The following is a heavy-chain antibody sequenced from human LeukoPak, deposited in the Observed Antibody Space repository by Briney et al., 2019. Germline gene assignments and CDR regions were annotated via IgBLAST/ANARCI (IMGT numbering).Heavy chain of an antibody. CDR1: GFTFSSYG. D-gene: IGHD3-3*01. J-gene: IGHJ3*02. CDR2: IRYDGSNK. Sequence: GGSLRLSCAASGFTFSSYGMHWVRQAPGKGLEWVAFIRYDGSNKYYADSVKGRFTISRDNAKNSLYLQMNSLRAEDTAVYYCARDDFWSGYNNDAFDIWGQGTMVTVSS. V-gene: IGHV3-30*02. CDR3: ARDDFWSGYNNDAFDI.